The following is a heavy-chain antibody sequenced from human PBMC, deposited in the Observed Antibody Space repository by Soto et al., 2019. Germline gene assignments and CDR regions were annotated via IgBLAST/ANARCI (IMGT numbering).Heavy chain of an antibody. CDR2: IRNKANSYTT. Sequence: GGSLRLSCVASGFTFSDHYMDWVRQAPGKGLEWVGRIRNKANSYTTEYAASVKGRFTISRDDSKNSLYLQMNSLKTEDTAVYYCARVRSGTYKALDYWGQGT. CDR3: ARVRSGTYKALDY. V-gene: IGHV3-72*01. D-gene: IGHD1-26*01. J-gene: IGHJ4*02. CDR1: GFTFSDHY.